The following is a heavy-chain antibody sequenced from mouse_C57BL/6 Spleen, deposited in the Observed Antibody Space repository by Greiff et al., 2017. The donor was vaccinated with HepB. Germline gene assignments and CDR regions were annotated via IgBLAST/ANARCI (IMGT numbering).Heavy chain of an antibody. CDR2: INPSNGGT. D-gene: IGHD2-3*01. V-gene: IGHV1-53*01. Sequence: VQLQQPGTELVKPGASVKLSCKASGYTFTSYWMHWVKQRPGQGLEWIGNINPSNGGTNYNEKFKSKATLPVDKSSSTAYMQLSSLTSEDSAVYYCARTGWLLRYFDVWGTGTTVTVSS. CDR1: GYTFTSYW. J-gene: IGHJ1*03. CDR3: ARTGWLLRYFDV.